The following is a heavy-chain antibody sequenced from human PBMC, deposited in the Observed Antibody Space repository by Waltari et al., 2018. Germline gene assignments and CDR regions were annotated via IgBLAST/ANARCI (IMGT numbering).Heavy chain of an antibody. Sequence: LEWVAVISVDAGNKYYADSVKGRFTISRDNSKNTLDLQMNSLRTEDTAIYYCAREGRDYYGSGTYYKGYYNYGLDVWGQGTTVTVSS. D-gene: IGHD3-10*01. V-gene: IGHV3-30-3*01. CDR2: ISVDAGNK. J-gene: IGHJ6*02. CDR3: AREGRDYYGSGTYYKGYYNYGLDV.